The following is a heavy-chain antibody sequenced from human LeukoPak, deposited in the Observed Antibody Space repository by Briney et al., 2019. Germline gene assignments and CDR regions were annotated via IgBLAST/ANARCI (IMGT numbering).Heavy chain of an antibody. J-gene: IGHJ4*02. CDR3: ARYSSGTSFSFDF. D-gene: IGHD3-10*01. Sequence: SETLSLTCTVSSGSIRIYYWSWIRQPPGKGLEWIGYVYHSGTTHYNPSLKSRVSMSVDTSKNQFSLKLNSVTAADTAVYYCARYSSGTSFSFDFWGQGSLVTVSS. CDR1: SGSIRIYY. CDR2: VYHSGTT. V-gene: IGHV4-59*08.